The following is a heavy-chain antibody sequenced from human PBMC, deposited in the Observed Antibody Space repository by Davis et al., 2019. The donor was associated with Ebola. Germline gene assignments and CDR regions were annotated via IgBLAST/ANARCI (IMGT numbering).Heavy chain of an antibody. D-gene: IGHD3-3*01. CDR1: GFTFSNAW. V-gene: IGHV3-15*01. J-gene: IGHJ6*02. Sequence: GESLKISCAASGFTFSNAWMSWVRQAPGKGLEWVGRIKSKTDGGTTDYAAPVKGRFTISRDDSKNTLYLQMNSLKTEDTAVYYCTTADYDFWSGYYNYYYYGMDVWGQGTTVTVSS. CDR3: TTADYDFWSGYYNYYYYGMDV. CDR2: IKSKTDGGTT.